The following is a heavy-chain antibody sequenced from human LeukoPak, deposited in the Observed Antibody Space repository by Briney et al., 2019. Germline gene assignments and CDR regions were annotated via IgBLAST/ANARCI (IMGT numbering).Heavy chain of an antibody. CDR2: INHSGST. V-gene: IGHV4-34*01. Sequence: SATLSLTCAVYGGSFSGYYWSWIRQPPGKGLEWIGEINHSGSTNYNPSLKSRVTITVDTSKNQFSLKLSSVTAADTAVYYCARTSIYYDSSGYRSWGQGTLVNVSS. D-gene: IGHD3-22*01. J-gene: IGHJ5*02. CDR3: ARTSIYYDSSGYRS. CDR1: GGSFSGYY.